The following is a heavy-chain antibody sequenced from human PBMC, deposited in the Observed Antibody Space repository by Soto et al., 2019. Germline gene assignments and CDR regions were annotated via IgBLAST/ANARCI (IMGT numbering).Heavy chain of an antibody. CDR3: ARRGYSYGLDYYYGMDV. CDR2: IIPIFGTA. CDR1: GGTFSSYA. J-gene: IGHJ6*02. Sequence: QVQLVQSGAEVKKPGSSVKVSCKASGGTFSSYAISWVRQAPGQGLEWMGGIIPIFGTANYAQKFQGRVTITAXXSXSXDYMELSSLRSEDTAVYYCARRGYSYGLDYYYGMDVWGQGTTVTVSS. D-gene: IGHD5-18*01. V-gene: IGHV1-69*12.